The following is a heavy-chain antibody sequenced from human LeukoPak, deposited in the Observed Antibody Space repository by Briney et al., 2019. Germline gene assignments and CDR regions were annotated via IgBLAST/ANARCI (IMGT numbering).Heavy chain of an antibody. CDR3: ARDNYSNSSYGMEV. V-gene: IGHV4-59*01. CDR2: IYSYGST. D-gene: IGHD4-11*01. Sequence: SDTLSLTCTVSGGSISSYYCSWLRQPPGQGLEWIGYIYSYGSTNYNPSLKSRLTTSVEAPKTQCCLKLNSATAADTAVYYCARDNYSNSSYGMEVWGQGTTVTVSS. J-gene: IGHJ6*02. CDR1: GGSISSYY.